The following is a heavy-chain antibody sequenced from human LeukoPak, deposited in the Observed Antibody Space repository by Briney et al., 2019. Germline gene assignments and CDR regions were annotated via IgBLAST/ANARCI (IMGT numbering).Heavy chain of an antibody. Sequence: GRSLRLSCAASGFTFSSYAMHWVRQAPGKGLEWVAVISYDGSNKYYADSVKGRFTISRDNSKNTLYLQMNSLRAEDTAVYYCARAGAGTTGYYYYGMDVWGQGTTVTVSS. V-gene: IGHV3-30*04. CDR1: GFTFSSYA. CDR2: ISYDGSNK. J-gene: IGHJ6*02. CDR3: ARAGAGTTGYYYYGMDV. D-gene: IGHD1-1*01.